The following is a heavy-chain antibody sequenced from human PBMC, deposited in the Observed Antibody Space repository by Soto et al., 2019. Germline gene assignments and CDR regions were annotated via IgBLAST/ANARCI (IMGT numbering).Heavy chain of an antibody. V-gene: IGHV4-34*01. D-gene: IGHD4-17*01. CDR2: INHSGST. CDR3: ASDYGDLDY. CDR1: RGAFSGSF. J-gene: IGHJ4*02. Sequence: PSDSLSLTCAVCRGAFSGSFWSWIRQPPGKGLEWIGEINHSGSTNYNPSLKSRVTISVDTSKNQFSLKLSSVTAADTAVYYCASDYGDLDYWGQGTLVTVSS.